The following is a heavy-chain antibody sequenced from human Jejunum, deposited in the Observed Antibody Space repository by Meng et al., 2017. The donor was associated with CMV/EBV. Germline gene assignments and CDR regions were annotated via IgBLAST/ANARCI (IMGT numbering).Heavy chain of an antibody. J-gene: IGHJ5*01. CDR2: IIPVRGIT. D-gene: IGHD2-2*01. CDR3: AREQYCSNTNCFNWFDS. CDR1: GDFSSYR. Sequence: GDFSSYRVSWVRQAPGQGLEWMGRIIPVRGITNYAQKFQGRVTITADRSTSTFYMELSSLRSEDTAMYYCAREQYCSNTNCFNWFDSWAQGTLVTVSS. V-gene: IGHV1-69*04.